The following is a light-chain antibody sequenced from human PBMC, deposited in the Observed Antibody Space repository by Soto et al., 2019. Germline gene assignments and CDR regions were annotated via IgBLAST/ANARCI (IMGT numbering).Light chain of an antibody. Sequence: EIVMTQSPATLSVSPGERATLSCRTSQSVSSNLAWYQQKPGQAPRLLIYAASTRATGIPARFSGSGSGTEFTLTISSLQYEDVAVYYCRQYNNWPPFTFGPGTKVDIK. CDR2: AAS. V-gene: IGKV3-15*01. CDR3: RQYNNWPPFT. J-gene: IGKJ3*01. CDR1: QSVSSN.